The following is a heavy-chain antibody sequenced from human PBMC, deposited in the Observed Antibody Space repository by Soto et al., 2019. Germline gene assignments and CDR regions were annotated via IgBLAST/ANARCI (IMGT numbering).Heavy chain of an antibody. CDR2: ISANNGNT. J-gene: IGHJ4*02. D-gene: IGHD4-17*01. Sequence: ASVKVSCKASGYTFTSYGISWVRQAPGQGLEWMGWISANNGNTNYAQKFQGRVTMTRNTSITTAYMELSSLRSEDTAVYYCARVPFVNFGDSVPFDYWGQGTLVTVSS. V-gene: IGHV1-18*01. CDR3: ARVPFVNFGDSVPFDY. CDR1: GYTFTSYG.